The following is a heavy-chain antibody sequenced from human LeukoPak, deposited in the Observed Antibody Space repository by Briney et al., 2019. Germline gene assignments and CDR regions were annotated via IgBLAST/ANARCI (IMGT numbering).Heavy chain of an antibody. V-gene: IGHV4-59*01. CDR3: ARDFTSGSYKGLLGY. D-gene: IGHD1-26*01. J-gene: IGHJ4*02. Sequence: PSETLSLTCAVSGGSISSYYWSWIRQPPGKGLEWIGYIYYSGSTNYNPSLKSRVTISVDTSKNQFSLKLSSVTAEDMAVYYCARDFTSGSYKGLLGYWGQGTLVTVSS. CDR1: GGSISSYY. CDR2: IYYSGST.